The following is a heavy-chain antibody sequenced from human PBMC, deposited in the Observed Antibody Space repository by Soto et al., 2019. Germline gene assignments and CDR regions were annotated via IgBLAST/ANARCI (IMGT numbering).Heavy chain of an antibody. CDR3: AREWDSSSLYYYYYYGMDV. CDR2: IIPIFGTA. Sequence: SVKVSCKASGGTFSSYAISWVRQAPGQGLEWMGGIIPIFGTANYAQKFQGRVTMTTDTSTSTAYMELRSLRSDDTAVYYCAREWDSSSLYYYYYYGMDVWGQGTTVTVSS. CDR1: GGTFSSYA. D-gene: IGHD6-6*01. J-gene: IGHJ6*02. V-gene: IGHV1-69*05.